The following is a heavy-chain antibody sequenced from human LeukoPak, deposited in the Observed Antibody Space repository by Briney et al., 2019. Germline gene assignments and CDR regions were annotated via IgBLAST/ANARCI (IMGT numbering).Heavy chain of an antibody. CDR3: ARGGGDYNGSGDWFDP. CDR2: IYYTGQT. Sequence: SETLPLTCTVSGDSISNYYWTWIRQPPGKGLEWTGYIYYTGQTKYNPSLESRVTISVDTSRGHFSLRLTSVTAADTAIYYCARGGGDYNGSGDWFDPWGQGTLVTVSS. J-gene: IGHJ5*02. CDR1: GDSISNYY. D-gene: IGHD3-10*01. V-gene: IGHV4-59*01.